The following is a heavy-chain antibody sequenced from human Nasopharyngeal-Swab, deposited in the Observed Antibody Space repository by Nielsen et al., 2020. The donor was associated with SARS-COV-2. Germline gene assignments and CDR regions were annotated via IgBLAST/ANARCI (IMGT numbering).Heavy chain of an antibody. Sequence: GGSLRLSCVASGFTFSGYTMNWVRQAPGKGLEWISSISSTTPYIYYADSVKGRFTISRDNAKNSLYLQMNFLRVEDTAMYYCARDTGRPPNYFDPWGQGTLVTVSS. J-gene: IGHJ5*02. CDR1: GFTFSGYT. CDR3: ARDTGRPPNYFDP. V-gene: IGHV3-21*01. D-gene: IGHD1-7*01. CDR2: ISSTTPYI.